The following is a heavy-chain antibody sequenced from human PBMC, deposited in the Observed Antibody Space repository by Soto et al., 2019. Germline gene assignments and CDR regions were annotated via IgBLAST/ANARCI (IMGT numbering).Heavy chain of an antibody. CDR1: GFTFSSYS. CDR2: ISSSSSTI. J-gene: IGHJ5*02. V-gene: IGHV3-48*02. Sequence: GGSLRLSCAASGFTFSSYSMNWVRQAPWKGLEWVSYISSSSSTIYYADSVKGRFTISRDNAKNSLYLQMNSLRDEDTAVYYCAREAYSSGLNWFDPWGQGTLVTVSS. D-gene: IGHD6-19*01. CDR3: AREAYSSGLNWFDP.